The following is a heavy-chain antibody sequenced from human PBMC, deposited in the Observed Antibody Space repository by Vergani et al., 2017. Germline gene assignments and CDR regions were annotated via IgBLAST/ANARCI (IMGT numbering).Heavy chain of an antibody. CDR2: INAGNGNT. CDR3: ARACPHSSSWYVTNWFDP. V-gene: IGHV1-3*01. J-gene: IGHJ5*02. Sequence: QVQLVQSGAEVKKPGASVKVSCKASGYTFTSYAMHWVRQAPGQRLEWMGWINAGNGNTKYSQKFQGRVTITRDTSASTAYMELSSLRSEDTAVYYCARACPHSSSWYVTNWFDPWGQGTLVTVSS. CDR1: GYTFTSYA. D-gene: IGHD6-13*01.